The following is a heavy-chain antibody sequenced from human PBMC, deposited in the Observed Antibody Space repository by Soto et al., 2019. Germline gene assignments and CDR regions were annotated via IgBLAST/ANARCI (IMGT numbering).Heavy chain of an antibody. V-gene: IGHV1-3*01. CDR3: AIFPSQGYSILNWFDP. Sequence: ASVKVSCKASGYTFTSYAMHWVRQAPGQRLEWMGWINAGNGNTKYSQKFQGRVTITRDTSASTAYMELSSLRSEDTAVYYCAIFPSQGYSILNWFDPWGQGTLVTVSS. CDR2: INAGNGNT. D-gene: IGHD4-4*01. J-gene: IGHJ5*02. CDR1: GYTFTSYA.